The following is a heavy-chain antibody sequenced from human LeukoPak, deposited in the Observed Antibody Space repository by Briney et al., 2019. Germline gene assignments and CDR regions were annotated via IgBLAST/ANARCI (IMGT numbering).Heavy chain of an antibody. Sequence: GGSLRLSCAVSGFTFSSEAMGWVRQLPGGGLEWVSTISPAGGTTYYAESMKGRFTNSRDNSKSTLYLQMNNLRVEDTAVYYCTKVRSGSSSWALRVFDYWGQGALVTVSS. CDR1: GFTFSSEA. D-gene: IGHD6-13*01. J-gene: IGHJ4*02. CDR2: ISPAGGTT. CDR3: TKVRSGSSSWALRVFDY. V-gene: IGHV3-23*01.